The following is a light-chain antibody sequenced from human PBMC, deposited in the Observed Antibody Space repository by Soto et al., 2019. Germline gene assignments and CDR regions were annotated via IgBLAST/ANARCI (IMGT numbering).Light chain of an antibody. Sequence: QRATLYGRASQSVSSNLAWYQQKPGQAPRLLIYGASNGATGIPDRFSGSGSGTDFTLTISRLEPEDFAVYYCQLYGSSAKTFGGGTKVDIK. CDR1: QSVSSN. CDR2: GAS. V-gene: IGKV3-20*01. J-gene: IGKJ4*01. CDR3: QLYGSSAKT.